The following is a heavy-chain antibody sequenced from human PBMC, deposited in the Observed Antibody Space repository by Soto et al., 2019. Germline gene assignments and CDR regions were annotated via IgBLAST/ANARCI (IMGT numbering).Heavy chain of an antibody. CDR2: IIPVFGTP. J-gene: IGHJ6*02. CDR1: GGSLSNYG. CDR3: ARGDATKIVVTTYYAMDV. D-gene: IGHD3-22*01. V-gene: IGHV1-69*12. Sequence: QVQLVQSGAEVKKPGSSVKVSCKASGGSLSNYGISWVRQAPGQGLGWMGAIIPVFGTPNYAQKFQDRVTITAEESTTTVYMEVRSLTSEDTAVYYCARGDATKIVVTTYYAMDVWGQGTTVTVSS.